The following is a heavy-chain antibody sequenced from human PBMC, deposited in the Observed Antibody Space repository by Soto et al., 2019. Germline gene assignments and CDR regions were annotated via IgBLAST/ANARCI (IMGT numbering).Heavy chain of an antibody. CDR1: GFTFSSYA. V-gene: IGHV3-23*01. Sequence: PGLSLRLSCAASGFTFSSYAMSWVRQAQGKGLEWVSAISGSGGSTYYADSVKGRFTISRDNSKNTLYLQMNSLRAEDTAVYYCAKSCGGRTTVVRCPDYWGQGTLVTVSS. CDR3: AKSCGGRTTVVRCPDY. CDR2: ISGSGGST. J-gene: IGHJ4*02. D-gene: IGHD4-17*01.